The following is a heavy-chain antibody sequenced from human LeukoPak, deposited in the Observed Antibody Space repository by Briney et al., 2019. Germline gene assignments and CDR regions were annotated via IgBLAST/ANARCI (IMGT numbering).Heavy chain of an antibody. J-gene: IGHJ5*01. CDR1: GFTFSNYW. Sequence: GGSLRLSCAASGFTFSNYWMYWVRQAPGKGLVWVSRIKGDGSHTVYADSVKGRFTISRDNAKNTLFLQMRSLRVEDTAVYYCVRDWDHFRFDSWGQGTLVTVSS. CDR3: VRDWDHFRFDS. V-gene: IGHV3-74*01. D-gene: IGHD1-26*01. CDR2: IKGDGSHT.